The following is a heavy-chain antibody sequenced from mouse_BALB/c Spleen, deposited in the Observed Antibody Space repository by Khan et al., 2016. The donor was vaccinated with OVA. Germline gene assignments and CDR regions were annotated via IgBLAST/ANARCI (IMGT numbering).Heavy chain of an antibody. V-gene: IGHV1-77*01. Sequence: QVQLKESGAELARPGASVKLSCKASGYTIPDSYINWVKLRTGQGLEWIGEISPGSGDTYYNERFKGKATLTADKSSSTAYLQLSSLTYEASAVYFCARRNYFGYTFAYWGQGTLVTVSA. CDR2: ISPGSGDT. J-gene: IGHJ3*01. CDR3: ARRNYFGYTFAY. CDR1: GYTIPDSY. D-gene: IGHD1-2*01.